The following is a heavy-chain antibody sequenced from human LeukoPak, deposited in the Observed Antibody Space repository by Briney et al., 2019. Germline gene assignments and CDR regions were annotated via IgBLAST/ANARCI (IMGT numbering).Heavy chain of an antibody. CDR2: ISGSGRST. D-gene: IGHD3-3*01. J-gene: IGHJ5*02. CDR3: AEGLLLEITGNWFDP. Sequence: GGSLRLSCAASGFTFSTYAMSWVRQAPGKGLRWVSGISGSGRSTYYADSVKGRFTISRDNSKNTLYLQMNSLRAEDTAVYYCAEGLLLEITGNWFDPWGQGTLVTVSS. V-gene: IGHV3-23*01. CDR1: GFTFSTYA.